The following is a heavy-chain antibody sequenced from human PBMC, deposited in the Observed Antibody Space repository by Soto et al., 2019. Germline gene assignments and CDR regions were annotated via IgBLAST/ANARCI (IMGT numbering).Heavy chain of an antibody. CDR3: ARDQCSSASCYEGDFDY. CDR2: VNAGNGNT. Sequence: QVQRVQSGAEVKKPGASVKVSCKASGYTFTSYAMQWVRQAPGQRLEWMGWVNAGNGNTKYSQEFQGRVTITRDTPASTAYMELSSLRSEDTAVYYCARDQCSSASCYEGDFDYWGQGTLVTVSS. D-gene: IGHD2-2*01. CDR1: GYTFTSYA. V-gene: IGHV1-3*01. J-gene: IGHJ4*02.